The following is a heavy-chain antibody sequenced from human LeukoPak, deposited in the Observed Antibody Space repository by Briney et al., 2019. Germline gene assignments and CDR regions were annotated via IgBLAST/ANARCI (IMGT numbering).Heavy chain of an antibody. D-gene: IGHD3-22*01. J-gene: IGHJ4*02. CDR2: IWYDGSNK. CDR1: GFTFSSYG. V-gene: IGHV3-33*01. CDR3: ARGLVYYDSSGPFDY. Sequence: GGSPRLSCAASGFTFSSYGMHWVRQAPGKGLEWVAVIWYDGSNKYYADSVKGRFTISRDNSKNTLYLQMNSLRAEDTAVYYCARGLVYYDSSGPFDYWGQGTLVTVSS.